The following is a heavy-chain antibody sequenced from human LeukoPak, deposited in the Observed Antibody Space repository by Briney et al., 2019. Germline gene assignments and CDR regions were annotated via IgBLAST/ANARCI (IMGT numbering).Heavy chain of an antibody. CDR3: ARATPSIAARQCFFDY. CDR1: GGSISSYY. V-gene: IGHV4-34*01. Sequence: SETLSLTCTVSGGSISSYYWSWIRQPPGKGLEWIGEINHSGSTNYNPSLKSRVTISVDTSKNQFSLKLSSVTAADTAVYYCARATPSIAARQCFFDYWGQGTLVTVSS. D-gene: IGHD6-6*01. J-gene: IGHJ4*02. CDR2: INHSGST.